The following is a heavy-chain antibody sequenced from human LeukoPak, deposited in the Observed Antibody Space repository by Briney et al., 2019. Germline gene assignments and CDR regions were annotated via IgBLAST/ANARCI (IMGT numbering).Heavy chain of an antibody. CDR2: IYAGDSDT. J-gene: IGHJ4*02. CDR3: ARPAYYYDGSGYYFDY. D-gene: IGHD3-22*01. Sequence: GESLKISCKGSGYSFISYWIGWVRQMPGKGLEWMGIIYAGDSDTRYSPSFQGQVTISADKSITTAYLQWSSLKASDTVMYYCARPAYYYDGSGYYFDYWGQGTLVTVSS. V-gene: IGHV5-51*01. CDR1: GYSFISYW.